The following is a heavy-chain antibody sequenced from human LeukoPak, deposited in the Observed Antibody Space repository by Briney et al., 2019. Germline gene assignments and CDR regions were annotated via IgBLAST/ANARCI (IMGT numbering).Heavy chain of an antibody. CDR3: ARDTAMAVDY. V-gene: IGHV4-34*01. CDR1: GGSFSGYY. CDR2: INHSGST. J-gene: IGHJ4*02. Sequence: SETLSLTCAVSGGSFSGYYWSWIRQPPGKGLEWIGEINHSGSTNYNPSLKSRVTISVDTSKNQFSLKLSSVTAADTAVYYCARDTAMAVDYRGQGTLVTVSS. D-gene: IGHD5-18*01.